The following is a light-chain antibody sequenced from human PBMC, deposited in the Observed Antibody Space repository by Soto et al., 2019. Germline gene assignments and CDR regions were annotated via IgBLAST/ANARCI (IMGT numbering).Light chain of an antibody. CDR3: QQYANSRT. CDR1: QSVSSNY. CDR2: DAS. Sequence: EIVLTQSPGTLSLSPGERATLSCRASQSVSSNYLSWYQQKPSQAPRLFIHDASSRATGIPDRFSGSGSGTDFTLTISRLEPEDFAVYYCQQYANSRTFGQGTKVEIK. J-gene: IGKJ1*01. V-gene: IGKV3-20*01.